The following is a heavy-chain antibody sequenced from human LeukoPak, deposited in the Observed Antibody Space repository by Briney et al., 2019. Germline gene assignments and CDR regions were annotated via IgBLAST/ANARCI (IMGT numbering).Heavy chain of an antibody. CDR2: IGTTGDT. Sequence: GGSLRLSCAASGFAFSNYDFHWVRQVTGKGLEWVSGIGTTGDTYNPGSVKGRFTISRENAKNSFYLQMNSLRAGDTAVYYCVRVNWLHYSGMDVWGQGTTVTVSS. CDR1: GFAFSNYD. CDR3: VRVNWLHYSGMDV. V-gene: IGHV3-13*01. J-gene: IGHJ6*02. D-gene: IGHD5-12*01.